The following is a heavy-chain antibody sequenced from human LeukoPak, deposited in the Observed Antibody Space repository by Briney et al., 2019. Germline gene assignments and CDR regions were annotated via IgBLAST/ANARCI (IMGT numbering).Heavy chain of an antibody. J-gene: IGHJ6*02. CDR1: GFTFSSYG. D-gene: IGHD2-21*02. Sequence: PGRSLRLSCAASGFTFSSYGMHWVRQAPGKGLEWVAVIWYDGSNKYYADSVKGRFTISRDNSKNTLYLQMNSLRAEDTAVYYCARKMTAIRDGMDGWGQGTTVTVSS. CDR2: IWYDGSNK. CDR3: ARKMTAIRDGMDG. V-gene: IGHV3-33*01.